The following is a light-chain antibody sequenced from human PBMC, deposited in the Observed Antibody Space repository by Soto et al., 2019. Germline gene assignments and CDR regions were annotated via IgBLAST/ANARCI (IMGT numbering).Light chain of an antibody. Sequence: DIQMTQSPSTLSASVGDRVTITCRASQSISIWLAWYQQKPGKAPNLLIYKAYSLESGVPSRFSGSGSGTEFTLTISSLQTDDFATYYCQQYINRWTFGQGTKVEIK. CDR1: QSISIW. J-gene: IGKJ1*01. CDR2: KAY. V-gene: IGKV1-5*03. CDR3: QQYINRWT.